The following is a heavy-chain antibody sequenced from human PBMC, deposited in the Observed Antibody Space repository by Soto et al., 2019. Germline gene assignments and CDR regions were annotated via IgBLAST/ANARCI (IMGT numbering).Heavy chain of an antibody. D-gene: IGHD3-22*01. V-gene: IGHV4-61*01. CDR1: GGSVGSGSFY. CDR3: ARVPYYYDSSGTRGWFDP. Sequence: SETLSITCAVSGGSVGSGSFYWSWFRQPPGKGLEWIGYIYYSGSTNYNPSLKSRVTISVDTSKNKFSLKLSSVTAADTAIYYCARVPYYYDSSGTRGWFDPWGQGTLVTVSS. CDR2: IYYSGST. J-gene: IGHJ5*02.